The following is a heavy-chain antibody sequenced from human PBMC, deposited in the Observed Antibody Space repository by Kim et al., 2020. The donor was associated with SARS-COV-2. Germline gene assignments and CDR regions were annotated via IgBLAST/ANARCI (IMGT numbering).Heavy chain of an antibody. Sequence: SETLSLTCTVSGGSISSYYWSWIRQPPGKGLEWIGYIYYSGSTNYNPSLKSRVTISVDTSKNQFSLKLSSVTAADTAVYYCARGSGGSYYALGHDYWGQGTLVTVSS. CDR2: IYYSGST. D-gene: IGHD1-26*01. V-gene: IGHV4-59*13. CDR3: ARGSGGSYYALGHDY. J-gene: IGHJ4*02. CDR1: GGSISSYY.